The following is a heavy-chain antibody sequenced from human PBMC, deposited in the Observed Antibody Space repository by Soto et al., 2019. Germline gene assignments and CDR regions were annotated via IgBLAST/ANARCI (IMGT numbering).Heavy chain of an antibody. Sequence: GGSLRLSCAASGFTFRSYSMNWVRQAPGKGLEWVSYISSSSSTVYYADSVKGRFTISRDNAKNSLYLQMNSLRDEDTAVYYCARDPPDLPIFGVVIDVWGQGTTVTVSS. CDR2: ISSSSSTV. D-gene: IGHD3-3*01. J-gene: IGHJ6*02. CDR3: ARDPPDLPIFGVVIDV. CDR1: GFTFRSYS. V-gene: IGHV3-48*02.